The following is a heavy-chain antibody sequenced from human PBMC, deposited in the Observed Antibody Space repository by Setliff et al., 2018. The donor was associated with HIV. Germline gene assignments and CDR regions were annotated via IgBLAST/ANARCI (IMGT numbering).Heavy chain of an antibody. CDR3: SKEFCTHGVCYEYYLDY. V-gene: IGHV4-59*01. Sequence: KTSETLSLTCTVSGDFISSYYWSWIRQPPGKGLEWIGYIYYSGSAKYNPSLKGRVTISVETSKSQFSLRVKSVTAAGSAIYYCSKEFCTHGVCYEYYLDYLGQGTLVTVSS. CDR2: IYYSGSA. J-gene: IGHJ4*02. D-gene: IGHD2-8*01. CDR1: GDFISSYY.